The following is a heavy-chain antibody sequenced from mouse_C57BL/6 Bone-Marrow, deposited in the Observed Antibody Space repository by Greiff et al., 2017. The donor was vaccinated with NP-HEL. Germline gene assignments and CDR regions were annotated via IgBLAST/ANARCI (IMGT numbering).Heavy chain of an antibody. CDR1: GFTFSDYG. J-gene: IGHJ2*01. CDR2: ISSGSSTI. CDR3: ARLYDYDPVLFDY. V-gene: IGHV5-17*01. Sequence: DVMLVESGGGLVKPGGSLKLSCAASGFTFSDYGMHWVRQAPEKGLEWVAYISSGSSTIYYADTVKGRFTISRDNAKNTLFLQMTSLRSEDTAMYYCARLYDYDPVLFDYWGQGTTLTVSS. D-gene: IGHD2-4*01.